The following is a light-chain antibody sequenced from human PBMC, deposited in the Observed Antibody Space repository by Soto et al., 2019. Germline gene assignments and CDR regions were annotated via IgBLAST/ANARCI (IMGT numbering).Light chain of an antibody. J-gene: IGKJ1*01. CDR1: QSVSSNY. Sequence: EIVLTQSPGTPSLSPGERATLSCRASQSVSSNYLAWYQQKPGPPPRLLISDASSRATGIPDRFSGSGSASYFTLTIGSLAPEDFAVHYCQHYGRSPPSWTFGQGTKVEIK. CDR3: QHYGRSPPSWT. V-gene: IGKV3-20*01. CDR2: DAS.